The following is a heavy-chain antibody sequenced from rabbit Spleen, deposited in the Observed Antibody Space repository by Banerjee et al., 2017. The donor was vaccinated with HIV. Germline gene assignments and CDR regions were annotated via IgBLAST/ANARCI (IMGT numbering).Heavy chain of an antibody. CDR1: GFSFSSSYY. J-gene: IGHJ6*01. D-gene: IGHD1-1*01. CDR3: ARDTTSSFSSYGMDL. Sequence: LEESGGDLVTPGTSLPLTCTASGFSFSSSYYICCVRQAPGMGLECTACIYAGSSGFTYFATWAKGRFTISKPSSTTVTLQMTRLTAADTATYFCARDTTSSFSSYGMDLWGQGTLVTVS. CDR2: IYAGSSGFT. V-gene: IGHV1S40*01.